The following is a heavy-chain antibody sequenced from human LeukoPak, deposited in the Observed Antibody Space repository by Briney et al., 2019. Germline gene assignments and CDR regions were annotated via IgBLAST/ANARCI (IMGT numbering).Heavy chain of an antibody. D-gene: IGHD1-1*01. Sequence: SETLSLTCTVSGDSMSSYYWSWIRQPPGKGLEWIGYIYYSGSTNYNPSLKSRVTISVDTSKNQFSLKLSSVTAADTAVYYCAREGKLKGNWFDPWGQGTLVTVSS. CDR3: AREGKLKGNWFDP. CDR2: IYYSGST. V-gene: IGHV4-59*12. CDR1: GDSMSSYY. J-gene: IGHJ5*02.